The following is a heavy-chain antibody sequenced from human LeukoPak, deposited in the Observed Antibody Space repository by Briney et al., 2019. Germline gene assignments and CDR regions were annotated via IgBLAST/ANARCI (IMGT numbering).Heavy chain of an antibody. D-gene: IGHD3-22*01. Sequence: SVKVSCKASGGTFSSYAISWVRQAPGQGREWMGGIIPIFGTANYAQKFQGRVTITTDESTSTAYMELSSLRSEDTAVYYCARAHYYDSSAIWYYFDYWGQGTLVTVSS. V-gene: IGHV1-69*05. CDR3: ARAHYYDSSAIWYYFDY. J-gene: IGHJ4*02. CDR1: GGTFSSYA. CDR2: IIPIFGTA.